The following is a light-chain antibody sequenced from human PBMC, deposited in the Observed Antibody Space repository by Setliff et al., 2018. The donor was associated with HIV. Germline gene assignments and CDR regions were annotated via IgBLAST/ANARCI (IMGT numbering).Light chain of an antibody. V-gene: IGLV2-23*02. CDR1: SSDVGSYNL. CDR3: CSYAGGRTFVV. J-gene: IGLJ2*01. Sequence: QSVLAQPASVSGSPGQPITISCTGTSSDVGSYNLVSWYQQHPGKAPRLMIYEVSKRPSGVSNRFSGSKSGNTASLTISGLQAEDEANYYCCSYAGGRTFVVFGGGTKVTVL. CDR2: EVS.